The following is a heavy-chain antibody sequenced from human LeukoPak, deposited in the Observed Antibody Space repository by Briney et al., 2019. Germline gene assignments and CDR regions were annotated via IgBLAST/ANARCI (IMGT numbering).Heavy chain of an antibody. Sequence: SETLSLTCTVSGGSISSSSYYWGWIRQPPGKGLEWIGSIYHSGSTYYNPSLKSRVTISVDTSKNQFSLKLSSVTAADTAVYYCARLLRAAQFDYWGQGTLVTVSS. CDR3: ARLLRAAQFDY. CDR2: IYHSGST. CDR1: GGSISSSSYY. D-gene: IGHD2-15*01. V-gene: IGHV4-39*01. J-gene: IGHJ4*02.